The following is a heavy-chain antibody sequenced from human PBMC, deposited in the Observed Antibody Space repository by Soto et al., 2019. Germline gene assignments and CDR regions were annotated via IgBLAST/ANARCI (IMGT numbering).Heavy chain of an antibody. V-gene: IGHV3-48*03. CDR3: ARESEDLTSNFDY. Sequence: LRLSCAASGFTFSSYEMNWVRQAPGKGLEWVSYISDGGSTIYYADSVKGRFTISRDNAKNSLYLEMNSLRAEDTAVYYCARESEDLTSNFDYWGQGTLVTVSS. CDR1: GFTFSSYE. J-gene: IGHJ4*02. CDR2: ISDGGSTI.